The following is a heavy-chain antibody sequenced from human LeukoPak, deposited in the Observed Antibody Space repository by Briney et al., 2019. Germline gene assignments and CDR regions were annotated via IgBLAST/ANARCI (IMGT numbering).Heavy chain of an antibody. CDR2: MSPNSGDT. CDR1: GYTFTIYD. D-gene: IGHD7-27*01. Sequence: ASVNVSCKASGYTFTIYDFNWVRQATGQRPEWMGWMSPNSGDTGYAQKFQDRVTMTKNTSISTAYMELSSLRSDDTAVYYCARGPPNWGYDYWGPGTLVTVSS. CDR3: ARGPPNWGYDY. V-gene: IGHV1-8*01. J-gene: IGHJ4*02.